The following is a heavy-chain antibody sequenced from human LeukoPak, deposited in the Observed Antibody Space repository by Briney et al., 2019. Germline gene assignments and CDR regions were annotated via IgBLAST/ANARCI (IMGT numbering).Heavy chain of an antibody. CDR2: ISYDGSNK. D-gene: IGHD3-10*01. V-gene: IGHV3-30*18. CDR1: GVTLSSYG. J-gene: IGHJ4*02. CDR3: AKGLWSSFDY. Sequence: GGSLRLSCAASGVTLSSYGMHWVRQAPGKGLEWVAVISYDGSNKYYADSVKGRFTISRDNSKNTLYLQMNSLRAEDTAVYYCAKGLWSSFDYWGQGTLVTVSS.